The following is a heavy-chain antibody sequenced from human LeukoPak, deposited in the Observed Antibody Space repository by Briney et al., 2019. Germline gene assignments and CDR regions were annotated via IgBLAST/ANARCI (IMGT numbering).Heavy chain of an antibody. CDR1: GFTFSSYD. J-gene: IGHJ2*01. V-gene: IGHV3-30-3*01. CDR3: ARDGYNEEDWYFDL. D-gene: IGHD5-24*01. CDR2: ISYNGNNK. Sequence: PGRSLRLPCAASGFTFSSYDMHWVRQAPGKGLEWVAVISYNGNNKYCADSVKGRFTISRDNSKKTLHLQMNCLRAEDTAVYYCARDGYNEEDWYFDLWGRGILVTVSS.